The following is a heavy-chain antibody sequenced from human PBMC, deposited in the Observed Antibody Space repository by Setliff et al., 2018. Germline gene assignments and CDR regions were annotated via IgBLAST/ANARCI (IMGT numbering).Heavy chain of an antibody. V-gene: IGHV4-61*02. J-gene: IGHJ4*02. CDR3: ARGTFDTSGYFPYPIGY. Sequence: SETLSLTCTVSGGSISSDRYYWSWIRQPAGKGLEWIGRIYTSGGSIYNPSLKSRVTISVDTSKNQFSLELSSVTAADTAVYYCARGTFDTSGYFPYPIGYWGQGARVTVSS. CDR1: GGSISSDRYY. D-gene: IGHD3-22*01. CDR2: IYTSGGS.